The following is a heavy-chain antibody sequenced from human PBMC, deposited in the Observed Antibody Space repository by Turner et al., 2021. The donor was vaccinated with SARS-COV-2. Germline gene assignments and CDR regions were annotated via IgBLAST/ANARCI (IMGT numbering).Heavy chain of an antibody. J-gene: IGHJ4*02. CDR1: GFTFSSYA. CDR3: ARSTVTTPPDY. V-gene: IGHV3-33*08. D-gene: IGHD4-17*01. Sequence: VQLLESGGGLVQPGGSLRLSCAASGFTFSSYAMSWVRQAPGKGLEWVAVIWYDGSDKYYADSVKGRFTISRDNSKNTLYLQMNNLRAEDTAVYYCARSTVTTPPDYWGQGTLVTVSS. CDR2: IWYDGSDK.